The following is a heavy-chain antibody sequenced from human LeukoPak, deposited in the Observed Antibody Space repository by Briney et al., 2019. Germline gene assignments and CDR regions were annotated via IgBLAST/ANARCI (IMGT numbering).Heavy chain of an antibody. V-gene: IGHV4-39*01. CDR1: GDSVSSSSYY. CDR3: ATWNSGRYSDIHY. Sequence: SETLSLTCTVSGDSVSSSSYYWGWIRHSPGKGLECIGTIFYVGDTYYNPSLESRVTISVDTSKNQFSLKLSSVTAADTAMYYCATWNSGRYSDIHYWGQGTLVTVSS. J-gene: IGHJ4*02. CDR2: IFYVGDT. D-gene: IGHD1-26*01.